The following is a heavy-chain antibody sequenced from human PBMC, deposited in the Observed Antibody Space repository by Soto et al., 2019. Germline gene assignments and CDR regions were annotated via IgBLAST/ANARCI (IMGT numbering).Heavy chain of an antibody. CDR2: IYYSGST. CDR3: ARRVKNSSWYNWFDP. CDR1: GGSISSSSYY. J-gene: IGHJ5*02. D-gene: IGHD6-13*01. V-gene: IGHV4-39*01. Sequence: PSETLSLTCTVSGGSISSSSYYWGWIRQPPGKGLEWIGSIYYSGSTYYNPSLKSRVTISVDTSKNQFSLKLSSVTAADTAVYYCARRVKNSSWYNWFDPWGQGTLVTVSS.